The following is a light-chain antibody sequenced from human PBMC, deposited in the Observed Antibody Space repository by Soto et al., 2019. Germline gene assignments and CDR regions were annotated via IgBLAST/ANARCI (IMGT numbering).Light chain of an antibody. Sequence: EQVMTQSSGPPSASPGGRPTLSCRARQSVSSNLAWDPQKPGQAPRXLIYGASTRATGIPARFSGIGSGTDSTLTFSSLQSEYSAVDDCQQYNNWRTFGQGTKVEIK. CDR1: QSVSSN. J-gene: IGKJ1*01. V-gene: IGKV3-15*01. CDR3: QQYNNWRT. CDR2: GAS.